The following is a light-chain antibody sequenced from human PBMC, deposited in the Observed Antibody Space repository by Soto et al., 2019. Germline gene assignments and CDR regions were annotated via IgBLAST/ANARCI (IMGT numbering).Light chain of an antibody. J-gene: IGKJ1*01. CDR3: QQRSNWPT. CDR2: HTS. V-gene: IGKV3-11*01. CDR1: QTVNSR. Sequence: EIVLTQSPGTLSLSPGEGATLSCRASQTVNSRLAWYQHKPGQAPRLLIYHTSNRATGIPARFSGSGSGTDFTLTISSLEPEDFAVYYCQQRSNWPTFGQGTKVDIK.